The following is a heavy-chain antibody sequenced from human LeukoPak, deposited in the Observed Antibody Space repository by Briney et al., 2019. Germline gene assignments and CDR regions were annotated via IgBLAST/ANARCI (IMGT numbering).Heavy chain of an antibody. CDR1: GFTFSSYA. D-gene: IGHD5-12*01. V-gene: IGHV3-23*01. J-gene: IGHJ4*02. Sequence: GGSLRLSCTASGFTFSSYAMSWVRQVPGKGLEWVSAISEDGGNTYYADSVKGRFTVSRDNSKNTLYLQMNTLRVGDTAIYYCAKDQGGSGYELFDYWGQGTLVTVSS. CDR2: ISEDGGNT. CDR3: AKDQGGSGYELFDY.